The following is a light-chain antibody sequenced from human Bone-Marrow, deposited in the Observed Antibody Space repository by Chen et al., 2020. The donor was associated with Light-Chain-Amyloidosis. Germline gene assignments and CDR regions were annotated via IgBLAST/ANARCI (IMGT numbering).Light chain of an antibody. J-gene: IGLJ2*01. V-gene: IGLV2-8*01. CDR3: SSYAGSKNLI. CDR1: SSDVGGYNY. CDR2: EVS. Sequence: QSALTQPPSASGSPGQSVTISCTGTSSDVGGYNYVSWYQQHPGKAPKLILYEVSKRPSGVPDRFSRSKSGNTASLTVSGLQAEDEADYYCSSYAGSKNLIFGGGTRLTVL.